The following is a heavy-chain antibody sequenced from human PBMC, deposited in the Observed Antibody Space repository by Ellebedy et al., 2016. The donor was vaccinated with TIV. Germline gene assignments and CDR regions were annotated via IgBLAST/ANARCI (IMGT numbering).Heavy chain of an antibody. D-gene: IGHD1-26*01. J-gene: IGHJ4*02. V-gene: IGHV3-23*01. CDR3: AKARGRWELLLDY. CDR2: ISGSGGST. CDR1: GFTFSSYA. Sequence: GGSLRLXXAASGFTFSSYAMSWVRQAPGKGLEWVSAISGSGGSTYYADSVKGRFTISRDNSKNTLYLQMNSLRAEDTAVYYCAKARGRWELLLDYWGQGTLVTVSS.